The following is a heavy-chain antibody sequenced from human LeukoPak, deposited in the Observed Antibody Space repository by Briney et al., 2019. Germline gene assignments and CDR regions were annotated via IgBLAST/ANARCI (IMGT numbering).Heavy chain of an antibody. D-gene: IGHD3-10*01. CDR1: GFTFTTYW. CDR3: ARLSEMFRGPQVIYYFDY. J-gene: IGHJ4*02. Sequence: GGSLRLSCGASGFTFTTYWMSWVRQAPGKGLEWVANIKQDGTEKYYVDSVKGRFTISRDYARNSLYLQLSSLRAEDTAVYYCARLSEMFRGPQVIYYFDYWGQGTLVTVSS. V-gene: IGHV3-7*01. CDR2: IKQDGTEK.